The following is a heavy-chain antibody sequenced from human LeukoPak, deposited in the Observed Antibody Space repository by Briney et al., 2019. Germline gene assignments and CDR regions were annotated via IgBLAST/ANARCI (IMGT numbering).Heavy chain of an antibody. Sequence: GGSLRLSCAASGFTFSDYYMSWIRQAPGKGLEWVSYISSSSSYTNYADSVKGRFTISRDNAKNSLYLQMNSLRDEDTAVYFCARGKDGYNSNWFDPWGQGTLVTVSS. CDR3: ARGKDGYNSNWFDP. V-gene: IGHV3-11*06. CDR1: GFTFSDYY. D-gene: IGHD5-24*01. CDR2: ISSSSSYT. J-gene: IGHJ5*02.